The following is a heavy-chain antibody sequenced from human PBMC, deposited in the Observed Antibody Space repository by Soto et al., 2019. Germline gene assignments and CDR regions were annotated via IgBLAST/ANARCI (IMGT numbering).Heavy chain of an antibody. J-gene: IGHJ4*02. D-gene: IGHD5-18*01. CDR1: GFSLSTSGVG. V-gene: IGHV2-5*02. Sequence: QITLKESGPTLVKPTQTLTLTCTFSGFSLSTSGVGVGWIRQPPGKALEWLALIYWDDDKRYSPSLKSRLTITEDSTENQVVLKITNMDPGETATDYCAHNQEYSYGEFDYWGQGAPITVS. CDR2: IYWDDDK. CDR3: AHNQEYSYGEFDY.